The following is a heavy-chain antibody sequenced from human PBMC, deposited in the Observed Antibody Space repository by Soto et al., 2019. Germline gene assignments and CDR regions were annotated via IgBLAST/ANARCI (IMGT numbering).Heavy chain of an antibody. V-gene: IGHV2-70*04. CDR3: ARAHSSGGTFDY. CDR2: IDWDDDK. J-gene: IGHJ4*02. Sequence: SGPTLVNPTQTLTLTCTFSGFSLSTSGMRVSWIRQPPGKALGWLARIDWDDDKFYSTSLKTRLTISKDTSKNQVVLTMTNMDPVDTATYYCARAHSSGGTFDYWGQGTLVTVS. D-gene: IGHD6-19*01. CDR1: GFSLSTSGMR.